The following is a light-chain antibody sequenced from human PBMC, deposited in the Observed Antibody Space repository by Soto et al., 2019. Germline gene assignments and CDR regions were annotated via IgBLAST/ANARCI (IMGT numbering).Light chain of an antibody. Sequence: ALTQPASVSGSPGQSITISCTGTSSDIGAYNYVSWYQQHPGKAPKLIIYDVNNRPSGVSNRFSGSKSGSTASLTISGLQPEDEADYYCSSQRTTSILVFGGGTKLTVL. CDR3: SSQRTTSILV. CDR1: SSDIGAYNY. CDR2: DVN. V-gene: IGLV2-14*01. J-gene: IGLJ2*01.